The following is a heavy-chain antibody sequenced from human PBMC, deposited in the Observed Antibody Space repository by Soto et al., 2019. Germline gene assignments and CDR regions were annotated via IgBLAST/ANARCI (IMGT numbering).Heavy chain of an antibody. CDR2: IYYSGST. V-gene: IGHV4-31*03. CDR1: GGSISSGDYY. Sequence: SETLSLPFTVSGGSISSGDYYWSWIRQHPGKGLEWIGYIYYSGSTYYNPSLKSRVTISVDTSKNQFSLKLSSVTAADPAVYYCARGDGDHDAFDIWGQGTMVTVSS. D-gene: IGHD3-10*01. CDR3: ARGDGDHDAFDI. J-gene: IGHJ3*02.